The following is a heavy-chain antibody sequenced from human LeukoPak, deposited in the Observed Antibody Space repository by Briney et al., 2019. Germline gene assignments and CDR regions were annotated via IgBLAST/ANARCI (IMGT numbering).Heavy chain of an antibody. CDR3: ARKGYYYDSSGYIDY. J-gene: IGHJ4*02. CDR2: IYPGDSDT. V-gene: IGHV5-51*01. Sequence: GESLKISCKGSGYNFTTHWIGWVRQMPGKGLEWMGIIYPGDSDTRYSPSFQGQVTISADKSISTAYLQWSSLKASDTAMYYCARKGYYYDSSGYIDYWGQGTLVTVSS. CDR1: GYNFTTHW. D-gene: IGHD3-22*01.